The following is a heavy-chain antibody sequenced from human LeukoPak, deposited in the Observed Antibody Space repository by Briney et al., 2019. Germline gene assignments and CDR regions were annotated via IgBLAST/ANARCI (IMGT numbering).Heavy chain of an antibody. D-gene: IGHD3-10*01. CDR3: ARGRSGSYYNTGFDY. CDR1: GGSISSYY. V-gene: IGHV4-59*01. CDR2: MYYSGST. J-gene: IGHJ4*02. Sequence: SETLSLTCTVSGGSISSYYWTWLRQPPGKGLEWIGYMYYSGSTNYNPSLKSRVNISLDTSKNQFSLKLSSVTAADTAVYYCARGRSGSYYNTGFDYWGQGTLVTVSS.